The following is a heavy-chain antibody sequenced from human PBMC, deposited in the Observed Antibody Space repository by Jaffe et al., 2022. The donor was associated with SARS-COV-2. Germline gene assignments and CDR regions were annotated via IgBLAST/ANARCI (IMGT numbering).Heavy chain of an antibody. V-gene: IGHV3-74*01. Sequence: EVQLVESGGGLVQPGGSLRLSCAASGFTFSSYWMHWVRQAPGKGLVWVSRINSDGSSTSYADSVKGRFTISRDNAKNTLYLQMNSLRAEDTAVYYCARVSVVQEAFDIWGQGTMVTVSS. CDR3: ARVSVVQEAFDI. D-gene: IGHD2-15*01. CDR1: GFTFSSYW. J-gene: IGHJ3*02. CDR2: INSDGSST.